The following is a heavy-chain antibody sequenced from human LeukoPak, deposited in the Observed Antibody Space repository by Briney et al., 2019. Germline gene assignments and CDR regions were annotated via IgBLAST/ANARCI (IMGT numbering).Heavy chain of an antibody. CDR1: GFTVSSNY. D-gene: IGHD3-10*01. CDR2: IYSGGST. V-gene: IGHV3-53*01. CDR3: AKDRRFGYYGSGSYSSFDY. Sequence: GSLRLSCAASGFTVSSNYMSWVRQAPGKGLEWVSVIYSGGSTYYADSVKGRFTISRDNSKNTLYLQMNSLRAEDTAVYYCAKDRRFGYYGSGSYSSFDYWGQGTLVTVSS. J-gene: IGHJ4*02.